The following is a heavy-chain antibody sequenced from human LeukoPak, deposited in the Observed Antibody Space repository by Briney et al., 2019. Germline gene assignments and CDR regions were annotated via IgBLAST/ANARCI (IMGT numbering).Heavy chain of an antibody. CDR3: AKDSTIFGVANGPLDY. Sequence: PGGSLRLSCAASGFTFSSYAMSWVRQALGKGLEWVSAISGSGGSTYYADSVKGRFTISRDNSKNTLYLQMNSLRAEDTAVYYCAKDSTIFGVANGPLDYWGQGTLVTVSS. J-gene: IGHJ4*02. CDR1: GFTFSSYA. V-gene: IGHV3-23*01. CDR2: ISGSGGST. D-gene: IGHD3-3*01.